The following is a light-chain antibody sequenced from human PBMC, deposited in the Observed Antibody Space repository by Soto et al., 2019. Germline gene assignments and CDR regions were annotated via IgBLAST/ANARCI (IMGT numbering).Light chain of an antibody. CDR2: GAS. J-gene: IGKJ1*01. CDR1: QSVSSN. V-gene: IGKV3-15*01. Sequence: EIVMTQSPATLSVSPGETATLSCMASQSVSSNLAWYQQKPGQAPRLLIYGASTRATGIPARFSGSGSGTEFTLTISSLQSEDFAVYYCQQYNNWPPTFGKGTKVDI. CDR3: QQYNNWPPT.